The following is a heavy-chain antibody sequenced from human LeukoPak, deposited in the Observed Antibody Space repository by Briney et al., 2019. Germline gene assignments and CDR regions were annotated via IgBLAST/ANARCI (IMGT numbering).Heavy chain of an antibody. CDR1: GYSFTSYW. CDR3: ARDGTAAGLYFDL. CDR2: IKQDGGEK. Sequence: GESLKISCKGSGYSFTSYWIGWVRQAPGKGLEWVASIKQDGGEKSYVDSVKGRFTISRDSAKNSLYLQMSSLRAEDTAVYYCARDGTAAGLYFDLWGQGTLVTVSS. J-gene: IGHJ4*01. V-gene: IGHV3-7*01. D-gene: IGHD6-13*01.